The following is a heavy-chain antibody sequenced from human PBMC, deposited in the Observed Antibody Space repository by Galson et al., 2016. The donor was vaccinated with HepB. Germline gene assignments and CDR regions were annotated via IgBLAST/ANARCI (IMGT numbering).Heavy chain of an antibody. D-gene: IGHD5-12*01. CDR1: GFTFSSYA. CDR3: ARDPGYGGYDGLDY. V-gene: IGHV3-30*04. Sequence: SLRLSCAASGFTFSSYAMHWVRQTPGKGLECVAVVSFGGKNSQYADSVKGRFTISRDNSKNTLYLQMNSVSAEDTAVYYCARDPGYGGYDGLDYWGQGVLVPVSS. J-gene: IGHJ4*02. CDR2: VSFGGKNS.